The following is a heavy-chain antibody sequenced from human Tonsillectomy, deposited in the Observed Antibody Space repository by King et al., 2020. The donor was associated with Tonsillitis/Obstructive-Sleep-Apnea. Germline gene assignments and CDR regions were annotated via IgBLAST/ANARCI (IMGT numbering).Heavy chain of an antibody. CDR3: ARDSRVVAATRNDY. V-gene: IGHV3-21*01. Sequence: VQLVESGGGLVKPGGSLRLSWAASGFTFSSYSMNWVRQAPGKGLEWDSSISSSSSYIYYADSMKGRFTTSRDNAKNSLYLQMNSLRAEETAGYYCARDSRVVAATRNDYWGQGTLVTVSS. CDR2: ISSSSSYI. D-gene: IGHD2-15*01. J-gene: IGHJ4*02. CDR1: GFTFSSYS.